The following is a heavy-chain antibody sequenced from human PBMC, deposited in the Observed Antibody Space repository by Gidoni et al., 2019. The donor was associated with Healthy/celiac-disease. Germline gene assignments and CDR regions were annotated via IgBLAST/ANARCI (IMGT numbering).Heavy chain of an antibody. CDR1: GGSISSSSYY. CDR3: ARIRIYDSSGSRGAFDI. Sequence: HLQLQESGPGLVKPSETLSLTGTVSGGSISSSSYYWGWIRQPPGKGLEWIGSIYYSVSTYYNPSLKSRVTISVDTSKNQFSLKLISVTAADTAVYYCARIRIYDSSGSRGAFDIWGQGTMVTVSS. D-gene: IGHD3-22*01. V-gene: IGHV4-39*01. CDR2: IYYSVST. J-gene: IGHJ3*02.